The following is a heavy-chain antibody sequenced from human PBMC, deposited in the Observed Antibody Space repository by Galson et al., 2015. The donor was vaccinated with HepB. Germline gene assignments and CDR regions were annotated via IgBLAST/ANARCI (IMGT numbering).Heavy chain of an antibody. Sequence: ETLSLTCTVSGGSISSFYWSWIRQPPGKGLEWIGEINHSGSTNYNPSLKSRVTISVDTSKNQFSLKLSSVTAADTAVYYCARGSFLMAGARWFDPWGQGTLVTVSS. CDR2: INHSGST. CDR1: GGSISSFY. CDR3: ARGSFLMAGARWFDP. V-gene: IGHV4-34*01. J-gene: IGHJ5*02. D-gene: IGHD2-8*01.